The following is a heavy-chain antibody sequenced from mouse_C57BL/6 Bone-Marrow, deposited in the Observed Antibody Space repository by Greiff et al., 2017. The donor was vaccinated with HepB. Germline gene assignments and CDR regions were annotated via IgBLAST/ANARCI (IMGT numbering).Heavy chain of an antibody. V-gene: IGHV1-80*01. CDR3: ARGGDGYFYFDY. CDR2: IYPGDGDT. CDR1: GYAFSSYW. J-gene: IGHJ2*01. Sequence: QQSGAELVKPGASVKISCKASGYAFSSYWMNWVKQRPGKGLEWIGQIYPGDGDTNYNGKFKGKATLTADKSSSTAYMQLSSLTSEDSAVYFCARGGDGYFYFDYWGQGTTLTVSS. D-gene: IGHD2-3*01.